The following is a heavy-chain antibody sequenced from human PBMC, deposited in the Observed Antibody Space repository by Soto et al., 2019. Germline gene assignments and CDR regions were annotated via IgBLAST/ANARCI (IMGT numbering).Heavy chain of an antibody. CDR2: ISYDGSNK. V-gene: IGHV3-30-3*01. J-gene: IGHJ6*02. CDR1: GFTFSSYA. CDR3: ARWGYCSSTSCSYYGMDD. D-gene: IGHD2-2*01. Sequence: PGGSVRLSCAASGFTFSSYAMHWVRQAPGKGLEWVAVISYDGSNKYYADSVKGRFTISRDNSNNTLYLQMNSLRAEDTAVYYSARWGYCSSTSCSYYGMDDWGQGTTLTV.